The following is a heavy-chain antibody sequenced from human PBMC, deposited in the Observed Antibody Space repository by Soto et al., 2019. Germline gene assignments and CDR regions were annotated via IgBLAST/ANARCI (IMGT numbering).Heavy chain of an antibody. V-gene: IGHV3-23*01. Sequence: GGSLRLSCAASGFTFSSYAMSWVRQAPGKGLEWVSAISGSGGSTYYADSVKGRFTISRDNSKNTLYLQMNSLRAEDTAVYYCAKAGTEYQLLLRQTDYYYMDVWGKGTTVTVSS. D-gene: IGHD2-2*01. J-gene: IGHJ6*03. CDR2: ISGSGGST. CDR3: AKAGTEYQLLLRQTDYYYMDV. CDR1: GFTFSSYA.